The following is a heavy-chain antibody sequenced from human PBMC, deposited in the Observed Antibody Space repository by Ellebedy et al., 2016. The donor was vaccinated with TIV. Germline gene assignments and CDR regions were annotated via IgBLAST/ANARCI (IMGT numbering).Heavy chain of an antibody. V-gene: IGHV3-23*01. CDR1: GFTFSSYA. D-gene: IGHD5-12*01. Sequence: GESLKISCAASGFTFSSYAMSWVRQAPGKGLEWVSSISGSGGSTYYADSVKGRFTISSDNSKNTLYLQMNSLRAEDTAVYYCAKDYSGLRGLDVWGQGTTVTVSS. J-gene: IGHJ6*02. CDR2: ISGSGGST. CDR3: AKDYSGLRGLDV.